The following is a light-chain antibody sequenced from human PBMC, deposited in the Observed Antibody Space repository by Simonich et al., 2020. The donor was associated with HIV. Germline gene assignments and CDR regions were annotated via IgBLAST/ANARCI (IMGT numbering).Light chain of an antibody. CDR3: QQYYSTPMYP. J-gene: IGKJ2*01. CDR2: WAS. CDR1: QSVSNN. V-gene: IGKV4-1*01. Sequence: EILMTQSPATLSVSPGERATLSCRASQSVSNNLAWYQQKPGQPPKLLIYWASTRESGVPDRFSGSGSGTDFTLTISSLQAEDVAVYYCQQYYSTPMYPFGQGTKLEIK.